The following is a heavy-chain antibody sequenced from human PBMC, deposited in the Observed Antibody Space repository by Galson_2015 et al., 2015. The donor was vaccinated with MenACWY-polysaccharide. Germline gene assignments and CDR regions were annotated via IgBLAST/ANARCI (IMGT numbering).Heavy chain of an antibody. J-gene: IGHJ4*02. CDR1: GFTFTSYW. CDR2: IRQDGSET. Sequence: SLRLSCAASGFTFTSYWMSWVRQAPGKGLEWVANIRQDGSETYYVDSVKGRFTLSRDNAKNSLYLQMNSLRADDTAVYYCTRPRTYWGQGTLVTVSS. CDR3: TRPRTY. V-gene: IGHV3-7*01.